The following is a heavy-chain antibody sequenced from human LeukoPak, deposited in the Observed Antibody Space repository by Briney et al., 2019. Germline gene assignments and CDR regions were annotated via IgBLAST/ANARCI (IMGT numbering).Heavy chain of an antibody. Sequence: SGGSLRLSCAASGFTFSSYSMSWVRQAPGKGLEWVSVIYSGGSTYYADSVKGRFTISRDNSKNTLYLQMNSLRAEDTAVYYCARESGASLRYFDYYMDVWGKGTTVTISS. V-gene: IGHV3-53*01. J-gene: IGHJ6*03. CDR3: ARESGASLRYFDYYMDV. CDR2: IYSGGST. D-gene: IGHD3-9*01. CDR1: GFTFSSYS.